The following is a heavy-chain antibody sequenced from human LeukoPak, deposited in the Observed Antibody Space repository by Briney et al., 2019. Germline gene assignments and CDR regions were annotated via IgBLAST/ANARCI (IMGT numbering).Heavy chain of an antibody. V-gene: IGHV4-59*01. Sequence: SETLSLTCAVSGGSISSYYWSWIRQPPGKGLEWIAYIYYSGSAHHNPSLKSRVTISVDTSKNQFSLKLSSVTAADTAVYYCARYVWGSYPTFEDYWGQGTLVTVSS. CDR1: GGSISSYY. CDR2: IYYSGSA. J-gene: IGHJ4*02. CDR3: ARYVWGSYPTFEDY. D-gene: IGHD3-16*02.